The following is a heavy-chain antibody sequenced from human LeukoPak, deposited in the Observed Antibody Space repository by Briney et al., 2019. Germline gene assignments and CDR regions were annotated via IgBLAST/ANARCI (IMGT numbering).Heavy chain of an antibody. D-gene: IGHD5-24*01. J-gene: IGHJ6*02. CDR1: GGSTRISNYY. CDR3: ARGLRTRREMGGDYYGMDV. CDR2: INHSGST. Sequence: PSETLSLTCTVSGGSTRISNYYWSWIRQPPGKGLEWIGEINHSGSTNYNPSLRSRVTISVDTSKNQFSLKLSSVTAADTAVYYCARGLRTRREMGGDYYGMDVWGQGTTVTVSS. V-gene: IGHV4-34*01.